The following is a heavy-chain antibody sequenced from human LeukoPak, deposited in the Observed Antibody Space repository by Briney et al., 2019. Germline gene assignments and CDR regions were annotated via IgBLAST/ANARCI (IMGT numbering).Heavy chain of an antibody. V-gene: IGHV3-7*04. D-gene: IGHD3-22*01. CDR3: ARLDYYDSSGYTY. J-gene: IGHJ4*02. Sequence: DSVKGRSTISRDNAKNSLYLQMNSLRAEDTAVYYCARLDYYDSSGYTYWGQGTLVTVSS.